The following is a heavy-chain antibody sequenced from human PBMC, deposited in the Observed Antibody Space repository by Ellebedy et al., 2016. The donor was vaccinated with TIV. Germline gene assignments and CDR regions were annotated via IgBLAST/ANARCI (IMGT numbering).Heavy chain of an antibody. V-gene: IGHV1-8*01. J-gene: IGHJ4*02. CDR1: GYNFTTYD. Sequence: ASVKVSXXASGYNFTTYDINWVRQAAGQGLEWMGWMNSQSGKTGFPQRFQGRVAMTRDTSISTAYMELASLTSEDTAVYYCARSPRGNATKDYWGQGTLVTVSS. D-gene: IGHD2-2*01. CDR3: ARSPRGNATKDY. CDR2: MNSQSGKT.